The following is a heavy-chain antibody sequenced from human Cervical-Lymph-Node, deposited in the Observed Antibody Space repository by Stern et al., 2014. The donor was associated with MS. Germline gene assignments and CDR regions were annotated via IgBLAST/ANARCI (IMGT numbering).Heavy chain of an antibody. D-gene: IGHD3-16*01. CDR3: ARRRGDWYFDL. CDR1: GYSFTNYW. V-gene: IGHV5-51*03. CDR2: LYPGDSDT. J-gene: IGHJ2*01. Sequence: VQLVQSGAEVKKPGESLKISCKGSGYSFTNYWIVWVRQVPGKGLEWMGVLYPGDSDTEYSPSFQGHVTISADKSISTAYLQWSSLKASDTAMYYCARRRGDWYFDLWGRGTLVTVSS.